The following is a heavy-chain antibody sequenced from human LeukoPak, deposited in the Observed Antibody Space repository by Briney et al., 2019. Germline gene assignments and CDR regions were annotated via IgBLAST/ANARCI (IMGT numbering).Heavy chain of an antibody. CDR2: ISSSSSTI. V-gene: IGHV3-48*02. Sequence: GGSLRLSCAASGFTFSSYSMNWVRQAPGKGLEWVSYISSSSSTIYYADSVKGRFTISIDNAKNSLYLQMNSLRDADTAVYYCARDGDALRIDFDYWGQGTLVTVSS. CDR1: GFTFSSYS. CDR3: ARDGDALRIDFDY. J-gene: IGHJ4*02. D-gene: IGHD4-17*01.